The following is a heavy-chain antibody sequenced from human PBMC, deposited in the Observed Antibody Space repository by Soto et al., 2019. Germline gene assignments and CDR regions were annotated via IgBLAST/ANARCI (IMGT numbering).Heavy chain of an antibody. D-gene: IGHD1-1*01. CDR1: GYTFRNYG. V-gene: IGHV1-18*01. CDR2: INTYNGNT. CDR3: AKSTRNEVEQD. Sequence: QVQLVQSGGEVRKPGASVKVSCKASGYTFRNYGINWVRQAPGQGLEWMAWINTYNGNTDYAQKFQDRVTLTTDTSTSTAYTEMTSLRSDDTAVDYCAKSTRNEVEQDWGQGTLVIVSS. J-gene: IGHJ4*02.